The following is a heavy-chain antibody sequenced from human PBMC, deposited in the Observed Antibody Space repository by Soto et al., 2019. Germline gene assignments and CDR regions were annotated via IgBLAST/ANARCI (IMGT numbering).Heavy chain of an antibody. V-gene: IGHV1-69*13. CDR1: GGTFSSYA. CDR2: IIPIFGTA. J-gene: IGHJ5*02. CDR3: ASLVHYGDINWFYP. Sequence: SVKVSCKASGGTFSSYAISWVRQAPGQGLEWMGGIIPIFGTANYAQKFQGRVTITADESTSTAYMELSSLRSEDTAVYYCASLVHYGDINWFYPRGQGTLVTV. D-gene: IGHD4-17*01.